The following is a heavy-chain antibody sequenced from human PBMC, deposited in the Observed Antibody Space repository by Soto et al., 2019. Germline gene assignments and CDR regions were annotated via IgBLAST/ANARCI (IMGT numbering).Heavy chain of an antibody. CDR3: ARHTERIAEIGWFDP. Sequence: EVQLVESGGGLVQPGGSLRLSCAASGFTFSSYSMNWVRQAPGKGLEWVSYISSSSSTIYYADSVKGRFTISRDNAKNSLYLQMNSLSAEDTAVYYCARHTERIAEIGWFDPWGQGTLVTVSS. V-gene: IGHV3-48*01. CDR1: GFTFSSYS. D-gene: IGHD6-13*01. CDR2: ISSSSSTI. J-gene: IGHJ5*02.